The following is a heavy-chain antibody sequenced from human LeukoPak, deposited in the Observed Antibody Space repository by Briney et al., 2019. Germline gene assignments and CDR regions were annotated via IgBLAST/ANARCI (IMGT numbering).Heavy chain of an antibody. CDR2: IKSNTDGGTT. CDR3: ARGPFWSGYYTSGYYYYGMDV. Sequence: GGSLRLSCAASGFTFSNAWMSWVRQAPGKGLEWVGRIKSNTDGGTTDYAAPVKDRFLISRDDSSNTLYLQMNSLRAEDTAVYYCARGPFWSGYYTSGYYYYGMDVWGQGTTVTVSS. V-gene: IGHV3-15*01. D-gene: IGHD3-3*01. CDR1: GFTFSNAW. J-gene: IGHJ6*02.